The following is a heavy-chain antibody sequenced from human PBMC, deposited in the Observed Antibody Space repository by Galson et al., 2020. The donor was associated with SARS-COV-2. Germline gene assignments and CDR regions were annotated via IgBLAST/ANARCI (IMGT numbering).Heavy chain of an antibody. Sequence: ASVKVSCKASGYTFISHDFNWVRQASGQGLEWMGWMNPNNGDTGFAEKFKGRLTMTRNTSISTAYMELSSLTSDDSAVYYCARGLLLQEFDFWGQGTLVTVSS. CDR2: MNPNNGDT. J-gene: IGHJ4*02. D-gene: IGHD1-1*01. CDR3: ARGLLLQEFDF. V-gene: IGHV1-8*02. CDR1: GYTFISHD.